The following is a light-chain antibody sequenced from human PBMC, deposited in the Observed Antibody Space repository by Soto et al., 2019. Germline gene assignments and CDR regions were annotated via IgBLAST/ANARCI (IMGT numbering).Light chain of an antibody. V-gene: IGKV3-20*01. CDR1: QSVSSSS. CDR3: QQFGSSQYT. CDR2: GAS. Sequence: EIVLTQSPGTLSLSPGERATLSCRASQSVSSSSFAWYQQKPGQAPRLLINGASIRATGIPDRFSGTGSGTDVTLTISRLEPEDFAVYYCQQFGSSQYTFGQGTKLEIK. J-gene: IGKJ2*01.